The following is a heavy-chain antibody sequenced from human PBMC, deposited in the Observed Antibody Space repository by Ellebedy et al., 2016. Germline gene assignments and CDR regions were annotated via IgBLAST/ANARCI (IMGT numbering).Heavy chain of an antibody. CDR1: GGSISSYY. Sequence: SETLSLTXTVSGGSISSYYWSWIRQPPGKGLEWIGYIYYSGSTNYNPSLKSRVTISVDTSKNQFSLKLSSVTAADTAVYYCARVDEVYSSTAWVNYYYYYMDVWGKGTTVTVSS. D-gene: IGHD6-13*01. CDR2: IYYSGST. V-gene: IGHV4-59*01. J-gene: IGHJ6*03. CDR3: ARVDEVYSSTAWVNYYYYYMDV.